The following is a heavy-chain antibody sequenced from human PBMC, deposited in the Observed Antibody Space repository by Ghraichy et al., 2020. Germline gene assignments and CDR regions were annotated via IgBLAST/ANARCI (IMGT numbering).Heavy chain of an antibody. CDR1: GFTFSNYG. V-gene: IGHV3-30*18. J-gene: IGHJ6*03. CDR3: AKVAVRVPPTMVVYFHYHLEV. Sequence: GGSLRLSCAASGFTFSNYGVHWVRQAPGKGLEWVAVISFDGRHSHYADSVKGRFTISRDNSKNTLYLQMNDLRPEDTAVYYCAKVAVRVPPTMVVYFHYHLEVGGKGKTVTV. D-gene: IGHD2-2*01. CDR2: ISFDGRHS.